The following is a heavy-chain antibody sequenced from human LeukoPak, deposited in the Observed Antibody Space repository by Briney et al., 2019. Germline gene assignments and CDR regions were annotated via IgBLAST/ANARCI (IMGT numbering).Heavy chain of an antibody. D-gene: IGHD2-21*02. CDR2: ISSSSSYI. CDR3: AKVDQLVVVTGFDY. Sequence: GSLRLSGAASGFTFSSYSMNWVRQAPGKGLEWVSSISSSSSYIYYADSVKGRFTISRDNAKSSLYLQMNSLRAEDTAVYYCAKVDQLVVVTGFDYWGQGTLVTVSS. J-gene: IGHJ4*02. CDR1: GFTFSSYS. V-gene: IGHV3-21*01.